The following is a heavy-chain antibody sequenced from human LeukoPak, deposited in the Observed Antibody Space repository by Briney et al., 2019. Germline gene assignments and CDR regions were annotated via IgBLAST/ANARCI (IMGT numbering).Heavy chain of an antibody. D-gene: IGHD5-12*01. Sequence: SVKVSCKTSGYTFTNYSMHWVRQAPGQGLEWMGGIIPIFGTANYAQKFQGRVTITADDSTSTAYMELSSLRSEDTAVYHCARAHIVATIVNDYYYGMDVWGQGTTVTVSS. V-gene: IGHV1-69*13. CDR1: GYTFTNYS. CDR3: ARAHIVATIVNDYYYGMDV. CDR2: IIPIFGTA. J-gene: IGHJ6*02.